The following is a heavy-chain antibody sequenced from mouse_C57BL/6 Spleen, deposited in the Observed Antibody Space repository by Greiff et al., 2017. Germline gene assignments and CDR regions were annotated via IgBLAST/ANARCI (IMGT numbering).Heavy chain of an antibody. V-gene: IGHV1-72*01. J-gene: IGHJ3*01. CDR3: ARGDYYGSSYGFAY. CDR2: IAPNSGGT. Sequence: QVHVKQPGAELVKPGASVKLSCKASGYTFTSYWMHWVKQRPGRGLEWIGRIAPNSGGTKYNEKFKSKATLTVDKPSSTAYMQLSSLTSEDSAVYYCARGDYYGSSYGFAYWGQGTLVTVSA. D-gene: IGHD1-1*01. CDR1: GYTFTSYW.